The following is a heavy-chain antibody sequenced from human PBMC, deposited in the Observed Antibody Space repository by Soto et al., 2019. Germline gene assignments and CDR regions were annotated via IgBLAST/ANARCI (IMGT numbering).Heavy chain of an antibody. Sequence: QVQLVQSGAEVKKPGSSVKVSCKASGGTFSSYTISWVRQAPGQGLEWMGRIIHILGRANYAQKFQGRVTITADKSTDTSYMELSSLRSEATAVYYCASLYGDYGPDYFDYWGQGTLVTVSS. CDR1: GGTFSSYT. D-gene: IGHD4-17*01. CDR3: ASLYGDYGPDYFDY. V-gene: IGHV1-69*02. J-gene: IGHJ4*02. CDR2: IIHILGRA.